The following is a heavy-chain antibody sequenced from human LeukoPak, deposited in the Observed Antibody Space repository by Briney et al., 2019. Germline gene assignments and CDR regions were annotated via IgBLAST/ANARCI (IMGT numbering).Heavy chain of an antibody. CDR3: GRVYCGGNCYSPPLPDY. J-gene: IGHJ4*02. CDR2: IWYDGSNK. D-gene: IGHD2-21*02. V-gene: IGHV3-33*08. Sequence: GGSLRLSCAASGFTFSSYSMHWVRQAPGKGLDWVAGIWYDGSNKNYADSVKGRFTISRDNSKNTLFLQMNSLRAEDTAVYYCGRVYCGGNCYSPPLPDYWGQGTLVTVSA. CDR1: GFTFSSYS.